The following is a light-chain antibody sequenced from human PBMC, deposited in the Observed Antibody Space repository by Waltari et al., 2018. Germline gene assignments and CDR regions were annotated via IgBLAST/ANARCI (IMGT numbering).Light chain of an antibody. Sequence: DIVMTQSPLSLPVSPGEPASISCTSSQSLLHSNGYTFLDWYLQKPGQSPQLLIYLVSNRASGVPDRFSGSGSGTDFTLKISRVEAEDVGVYYCMQARQTPWTFGQGTKVEIK. CDR1: QSLLHSNGYTF. V-gene: IGKV2-28*01. CDR2: LVS. CDR3: MQARQTPWT. J-gene: IGKJ1*01.